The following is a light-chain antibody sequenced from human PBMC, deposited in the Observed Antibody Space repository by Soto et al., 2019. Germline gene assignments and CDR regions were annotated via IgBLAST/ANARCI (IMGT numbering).Light chain of an antibody. V-gene: IGKV1-5*01. CDR1: QTISRW. J-gene: IGKJ5*01. Sequence: DIQMTHYPSSLSASVGDEVTITCRASQTISRWLAWYQQKPGRAPKLLIYDASTLESGVPSRFSGSGSETEFTLTISRLQPDDFATYFCHSRAFGQGTRLEI. CDR2: DAS. CDR3: HSRA.